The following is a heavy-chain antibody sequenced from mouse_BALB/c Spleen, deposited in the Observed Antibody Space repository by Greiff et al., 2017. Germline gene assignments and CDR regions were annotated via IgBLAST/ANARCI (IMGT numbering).Heavy chain of an antibody. D-gene: IGHD1-2*01. Sequence: EVMLVESGGGLVKPGGSLKLSCAASGFAFSSYDMSWVRQTPEKRLEWVAYISSGGGSTYYPDTVKGRFTISRDNAKNTLYLQMSSLKSEDTAMYYCASLITTAYAMDYWGQGTSVTVSS. V-gene: IGHV5-12-1*01. CDR2: ISSGGGST. J-gene: IGHJ4*01. CDR1: GFAFSSYD. CDR3: ASLITTAYAMDY.